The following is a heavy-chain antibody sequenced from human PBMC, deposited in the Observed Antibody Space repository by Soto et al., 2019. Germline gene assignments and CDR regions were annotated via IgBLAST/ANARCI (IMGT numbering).Heavy chain of an antibody. CDR3: ARVHPRSGCGFAE. V-gene: IGHV4-59*01. Sequence: SEPLSLTCTVSGGSISSYYWSWIRQPPGKGLEWIGYIYYSGSTNYNPSLKSRVTISVDTSKNQFSLKLSSVTAADTAVYYCARVHPRSGCGFAEWGKGTLVTVP. D-gene: IGHD6-19*01. J-gene: IGHJ4*02. CDR2: IYYSGST. CDR1: GGSISSYY.